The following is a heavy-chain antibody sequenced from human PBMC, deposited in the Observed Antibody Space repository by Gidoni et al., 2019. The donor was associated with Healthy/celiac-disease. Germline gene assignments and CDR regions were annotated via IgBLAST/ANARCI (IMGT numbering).Heavy chain of an antibody. CDR1: GFTFSSYS. Sequence: EVQLVESGGGLVKPGGSLRLSCAASGFTFSSYSMNCVRQAPGKGLEWVSSISSSSSYIYYADSVKGRVTISRDNAKNSLYLQMNSLRSEDTAVYYGALTFLVCSGGSCYLHWGQGTLVTVSS. J-gene: IGHJ4*02. V-gene: IGHV3-21*01. CDR2: ISSSSSYI. D-gene: IGHD2-15*01. CDR3: ALTFLVCSGGSCYLH.